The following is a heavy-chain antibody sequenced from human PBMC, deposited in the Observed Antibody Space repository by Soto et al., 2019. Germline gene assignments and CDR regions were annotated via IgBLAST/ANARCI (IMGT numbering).Heavy chain of an antibody. D-gene: IGHD6-19*01. V-gene: IGHV3-21*01. CDR2: ISSSSSYI. J-gene: IGHJ4*02. CDR1: GFTFSSYS. Sequence: GGSLRLSCAASGFTFSSYSMNWVRQAPGKGLEWVSSISSSSSYIYYADSVKGRFTISRDNAKNSLYLQMNSLRAEDTAVYYCARDHSSGWDPYYFDYWGQGTLVTVSS. CDR3: ARDHSSGWDPYYFDY.